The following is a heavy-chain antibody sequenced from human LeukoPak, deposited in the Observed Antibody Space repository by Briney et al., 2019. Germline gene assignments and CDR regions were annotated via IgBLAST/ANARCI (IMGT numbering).Heavy chain of an antibody. CDR3: ARDYDSNWFDP. CDR2: VYYSGST. V-gene: IGHV4-39*07. D-gene: IGHD5-12*01. J-gene: IGHJ5*02. Sequence: SETLSLTCTVSGGSISTSNYFWGWIRQPPGKGLEWIGSVYYSGSTNYNPSLNSRVTISVDTSKNQFSLKLSSVTAADTAVYYCARDYDSNWFDPWGQGTLVTVSS. CDR1: GGSISTSNYF.